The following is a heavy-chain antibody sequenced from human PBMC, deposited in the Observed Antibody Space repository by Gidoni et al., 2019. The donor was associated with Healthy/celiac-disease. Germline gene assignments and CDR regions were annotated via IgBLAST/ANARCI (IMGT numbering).Heavy chain of an antibody. CDR2: IYYSGST. V-gene: IGHV4-59*01. D-gene: IGHD3-10*01. J-gene: IGHJ3*02. CDR3: ARVLWFGELLGAFDI. Sequence: QVQLQESGPGLVKPSETLSLTCTVSGGSLSSYYWSWIRQPPGKGLEWIGYIYYSGSTNYNPSLKSRVTISVDTSKNQFSLKLSSVTAADTAVYYCARVLWFGELLGAFDIWGQGTMVTVSS. CDR1: GGSLSSYY.